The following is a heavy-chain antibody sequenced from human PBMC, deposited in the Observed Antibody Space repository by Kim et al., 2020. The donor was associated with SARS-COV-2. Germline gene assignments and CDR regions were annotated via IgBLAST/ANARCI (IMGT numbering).Heavy chain of an antibody. Sequence: KTKYAQKFQGRDTLTRDTPANTAYMDLRSLTFEDTAIYYCARDMNPTVYDYWGQGTLVTVSS. V-gene: IGHV1-3*01. CDR3: ARDMNPTVYDY. CDR2: KT. D-gene: IGHD4-4*01. J-gene: IGHJ4*02.